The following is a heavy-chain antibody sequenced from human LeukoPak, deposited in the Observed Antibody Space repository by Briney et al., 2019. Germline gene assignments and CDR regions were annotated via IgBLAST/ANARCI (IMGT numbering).Heavy chain of an antibody. J-gene: IGHJ4*02. Sequence: VASVKVSCKVSGYTLTELSMHWVRQAPGQGLEWMGWINPNSGGANYAEKFQGRVTMTRDTSISTAYMEVSSLRSDDTAVYYCARGGTTAAGGDCWGQGTLVTVSS. CDR1: GYTLTELS. CDR3: ARGGTTAAGGDC. V-gene: IGHV1-2*02. D-gene: IGHD6-13*01. CDR2: INPNSGGA.